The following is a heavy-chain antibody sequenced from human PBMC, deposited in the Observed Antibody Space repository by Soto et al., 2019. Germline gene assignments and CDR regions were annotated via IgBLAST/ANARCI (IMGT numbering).Heavy chain of an antibody. D-gene: IGHD2-2*01. CDR2: IIPIFGTA. V-gene: IGHV1-69*01. CDR3: VRGYCSSTSCYRGFDY. Sequence: QVQLVQSGAEVKKPGFSVKVSCKASGGTFSSYAISWVRQAPGQGLEWMGGIIPIFGTANYAQKFQGRVTITADESTSTAYMELSSLRSEDTAVYYCVRGYCSSTSCYRGFDYWGQGTLVTVSS. J-gene: IGHJ4*02. CDR1: GGTFSSYA.